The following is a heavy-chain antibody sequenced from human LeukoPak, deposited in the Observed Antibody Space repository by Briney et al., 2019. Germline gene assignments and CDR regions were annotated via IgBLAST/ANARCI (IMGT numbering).Heavy chain of an antibody. Sequence: GSSVKVSCKASGGTFSSYAISWVRQAPGQGLEWMGRIIPILGIANYAQKFQGRVTITADKSTSTAYMELSSLRSEDTAVYYCAADLKVRGVISYFDYWGQGTLVTVSS. CDR2: IIPILGIA. D-gene: IGHD3-10*01. V-gene: IGHV1-69*04. J-gene: IGHJ4*02. CDR1: GGTFSSYA. CDR3: AADLKVRGVISYFDY.